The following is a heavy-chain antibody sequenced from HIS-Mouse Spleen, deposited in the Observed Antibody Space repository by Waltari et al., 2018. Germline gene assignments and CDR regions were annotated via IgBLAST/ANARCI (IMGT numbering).Heavy chain of an antibody. V-gene: IGHV4-39*07. CDR3: AREIPYSSSWYDWYFDL. CDR2: IYYSGDP. Sequence: QLQLQESGPGLVKPSETLSLTCTVSGGSISSSSYYWGWIRQPPGKGLEWIGRIYYSGDPYYNPSLKSRVAISVDTSKNHFSLKLSSVTAADTAVYYCAREIPYSSSWYDWYFDLWGRGTLVTVSS. CDR1: GGSISSSSYY. J-gene: IGHJ2*01. D-gene: IGHD6-13*01.